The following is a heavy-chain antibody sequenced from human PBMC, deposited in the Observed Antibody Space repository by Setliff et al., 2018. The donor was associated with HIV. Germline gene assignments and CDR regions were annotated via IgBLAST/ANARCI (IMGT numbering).Heavy chain of an antibody. V-gene: IGHV4-61*09. CDR1: GDSTSSGSHY. Sequence: PSETLSLTCTVSGDSTSSGSHYWSWIRQPAGKGLEWIGHIYTGGNANYNPSLQSRVTISVDTSKNQFSLMLGSMTAADTAVYYCARLRGRSLRGRVFDIWGPGTMVTVSS. J-gene: IGHJ3*02. CDR2: IYTGGNA. CDR3: ARLRGRSLRGRVFDI. D-gene: IGHD1-26*01.